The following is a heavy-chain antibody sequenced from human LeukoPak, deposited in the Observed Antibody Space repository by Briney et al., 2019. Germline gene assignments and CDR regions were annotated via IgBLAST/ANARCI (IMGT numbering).Heavy chain of an antibody. CDR1: GASVNSFY. D-gene: IGHD3-16*01. CDR2: IYYSGSP. CDR3: ARGRDLGQDY. V-gene: IGHV4-59*02. Sequence: SETLSLTCTVSGASVNSFYWNWLRHPPGKGLEWIGYIYYSGSPNYNPSLKSRVTMSIDTSKNQFSLKLNSVTAADTAVYFCARGRDLGQDYWGQGTLVTVSS. J-gene: IGHJ4*02.